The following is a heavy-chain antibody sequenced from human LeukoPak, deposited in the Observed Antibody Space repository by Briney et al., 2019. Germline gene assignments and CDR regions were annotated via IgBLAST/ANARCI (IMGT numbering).Heavy chain of an antibody. Sequence: SETLSLTCTVSGGPVRGFYWSWIRQPPGKRLEWIGYVPYVGTTNYNPSLQSRPTISLDTSKNEFSLRLSSVTASDTAVYYCARHYGGHTFGTSFDYWGQGMLVTVSS. D-gene: IGHD3-16*01. CDR1: GGPVRGFY. V-gene: IGHV4-59*08. CDR2: VPYVGTT. J-gene: IGHJ4*02. CDR3: ARHYGGHTFGTSFDY.